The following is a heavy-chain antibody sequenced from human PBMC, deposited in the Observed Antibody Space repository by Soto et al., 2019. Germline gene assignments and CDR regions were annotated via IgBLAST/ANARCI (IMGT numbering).Heavy chain of an antibody. V-gene: IGHV3-7*01. Sequence: EVQLVESGGGLVQPGGSLRLSCAASGFTFSSYWMSWVRQAPGKGLEWVANIKQDGSEKYYVDSVKGRFTISRDNAKNSLYLQMNSRRAEDTAVYYCARDPSPYYDFWSGYPTDAFDILGQGTMVTVSS. CDR1: GFTFSSYW. J-gene: IGHJ3*02. D-gene: IGHD3-3*01. CDR3: ARDPSPYYDFWSGYPTDAFDI. CDR2: IKQDGSEK.